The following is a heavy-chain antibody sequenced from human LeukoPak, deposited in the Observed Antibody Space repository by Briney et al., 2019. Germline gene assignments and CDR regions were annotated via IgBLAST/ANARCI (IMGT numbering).Heavy chain of an antibody. CDR2: SSGGGHNT. J-gene: IGHJ4*02. CDR3: AKHRTSWYYAFDC. V-gene: IGHV3-23*01. D-gene: IGHD6-13*01. CDR1: GFTFSSYA. Sequence: GGSLRLSCEASGFTFSSYAMSWVRQAPGKGLEWVSVSSGGGHNTYYADSVRGRFTMSRDNPRNTIYLQMNGLTAEDTAVYYCAKHRTSWYYAFDCWGQGTLVTVSS.